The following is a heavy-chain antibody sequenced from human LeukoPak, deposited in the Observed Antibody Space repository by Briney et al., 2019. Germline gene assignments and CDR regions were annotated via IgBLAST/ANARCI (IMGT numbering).Heavy chain of an antibody. CDR2: ISWDGGST. J-gene: IGHJ6*02. Sequence: PGGSLRLSCAASGFTFDDYTMHWVRQAPGKGLEWVSLISWDGGSTYYADSVKGRFTISRDNSKNSLYLQMNSLRTEDTALYYCAKDQGIMGAYYYHGMNVWGQGTTVTVSS. CDR1: GFTFDDYT. CDR3: AKDQGIMGAYYYHGMNV. V-gene: IGHV3-43*01. D-gene: IGHD3-16*01.